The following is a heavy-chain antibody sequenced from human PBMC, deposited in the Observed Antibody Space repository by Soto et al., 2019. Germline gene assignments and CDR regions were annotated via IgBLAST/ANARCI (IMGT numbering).Heavy chain of an antibody. CDR3: AKDMRGDYDFWSGYYSHGYYYYGMDV. V-gene: IGHV3-9*01. Sequence: EVQLVESGGGLVQPGRSLRLSCAASGFTFDDYAMHWVRQAPGKGLEWVSGISWNSGSIGYADSVKGRFTISRDNAKNSLYLQMNSLRAEDTALYYCAKDMRGDYDFWSGYYSHGYYYYGMDVW. CDR1: GFTFDDYA. CDR2: ISWNSGSI. J-gene: IGHJ6*01. D-gene: IGHD3-3*01.